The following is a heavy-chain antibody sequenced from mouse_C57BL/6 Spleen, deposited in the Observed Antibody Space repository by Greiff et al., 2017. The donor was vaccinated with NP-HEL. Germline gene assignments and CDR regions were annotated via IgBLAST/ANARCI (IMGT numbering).Heavy chain of an antibody. CDR2: IYPGSGNT. J-gene: IGHJ4*01. CDR3: AREVYYAMDY. Sequence: VKLMESGAELVRPGASVKLSCKASGYTFTDYYINWVKQRPGQGLEWIARIYPGSGNTYYNEKFKGKATLTAEKSSSTAYMHLSSLTSEDSAVYFCAREVYYAMDYWGQGTSVTVSS. CDR1: GYTFTDYY. V-gene: IGHV1-76*01.